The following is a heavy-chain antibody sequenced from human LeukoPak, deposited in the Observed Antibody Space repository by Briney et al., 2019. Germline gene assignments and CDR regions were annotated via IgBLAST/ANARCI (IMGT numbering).Heavy chain of an antibody. J-gene: IGHJ4*02. Sequence: PSGTLSLTCTVSGDSINSLDLWSWVRQPPGKGLEWIGEMYLSGTTHSNPSVKSRVTISIDKSKNQFFLNLSSVTAADTAVYYCAKDGFGELGFDYWGQGTLVTVSS. CDR2: MYLSGTT. CDR1: GDSINSLDL. D-gene: IGHD3-10*01. CDR3: AKDGFGELGFDY. V-gene: IGHV4-4*02.